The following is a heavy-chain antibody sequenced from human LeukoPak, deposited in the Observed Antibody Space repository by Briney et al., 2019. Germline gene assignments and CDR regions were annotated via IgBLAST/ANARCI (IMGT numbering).Heavy chain of an antibody. Sequence: PSETLSLTCTASGGSISSSIYYWGWIRQPPGKGLEWIGSIYYSGSTYYNPSLKSRVTISVDTSKNQFSLKLSSVTAADTAVYYCARSVVRGVTNWFDPWGQGTLVTVSS. J-gene: IGHJ5*02. CDR3: ARSVVRGVTNWFDP. CDR1: GGSISSSIYY. CDR2: IYYSGST. D-gene: IGHD3-10*01. V-gene: IGHV4-39*01.